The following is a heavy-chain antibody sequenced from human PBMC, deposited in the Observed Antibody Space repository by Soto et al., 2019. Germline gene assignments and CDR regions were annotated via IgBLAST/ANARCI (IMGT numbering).Heavy chain of an antibody. D-gene: IGHD3-10*01. CDR1: GFTFSSYW. Sequence: VGSLRLSCGASGFTFSSYWVHWVRQAPGKGLVWVSRMNEDGGTTDYADSVKGRFTISRDNAKNTLYLQMNSLRVEDTAVYYCASDLSGRADVWGQGTTVTVSS. J-gene: IGHJ6*02. V-gene: IGHV3-74*01. CDR2: MNEDGGTT. CDR3: ASDLSGRADV.